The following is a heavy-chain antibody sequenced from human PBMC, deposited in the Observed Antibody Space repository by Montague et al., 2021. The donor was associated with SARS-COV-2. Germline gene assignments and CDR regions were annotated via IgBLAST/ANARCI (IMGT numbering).Heavy chain of an antibody. D-gene: IGHD2-21*01. CDR2: ISSSGGGSTK. J-gene: IGHJ6*02. CDR3: ARDRDWDDWCGMDV. V-gene: IGHV3-48*03. Sequence: SLRLSCPATGFIFSSYEMNWVRQAPGKGLEWISYISSSGGGSTKHYTDSVKGRFTISRDNAKNSLHLQMNSLRVEDTAIYYCARDRDWDDWCGMDVWGQGTTGTVSS. CDR1: GFIFSSYE.